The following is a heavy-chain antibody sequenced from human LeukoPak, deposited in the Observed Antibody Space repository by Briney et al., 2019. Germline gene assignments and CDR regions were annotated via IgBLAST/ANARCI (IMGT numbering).Heavy chain of an antibody. V-gene: IGHV3-23*01. J-gene: IGHJ4*02. D-gene: IGHD1-26*01. CDR2: ISGSGGST. CDR3: AKGRGTRVGGLDY. Sequence: GGPLRLSCAASGFTFDDYAMHWVRQAPGKGLEWVSAISGSGGSTYYADSVKGRFAISRDNSKNTLYLQMNSLRAEDTAVYYCAKGRGTRVGGLDYWGQGTLVTVSS. CDR1: GFTFDDYA.